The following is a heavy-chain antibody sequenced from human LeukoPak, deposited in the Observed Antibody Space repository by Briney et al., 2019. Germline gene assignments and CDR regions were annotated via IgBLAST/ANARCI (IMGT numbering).Heavy chain of an antibody. V-gene: IGHV4-39*07. CDR1: GGSISSSSYY. D-gene: IGHD6-19*01. CDR3: ARDLLGLGSGWSTIPWRYYFDY. CDR2: IYHSGST. J-gene: IGHJ4*02. Sequence: KTSETLSLTCTVSGGSISSSSYYWGWIRQPPGKGLEWIGSIYHSGSTYYNPSLKSRVTISVDTSKNQFSLKLSSVTAADTAVYYCARDLLGLGSGWSTIPWRYYFDYWGQGTLVTVSS.